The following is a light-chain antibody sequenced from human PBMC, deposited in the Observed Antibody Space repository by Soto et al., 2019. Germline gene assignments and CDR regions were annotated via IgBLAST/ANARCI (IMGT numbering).Light chain of an antibody. CDR2: LDISGSY. J-gene: IGLJ2*01. CDR3: ETCDSNILV. V-gene: IGLV4-60*02. CDR1: SGHPSYI. Sequence: QSVLTQLCSACASLGSWVKRTCTVSSGHPSYIIAWHQQQPGKAPRYLMKLDISGSYNKGSGVPDRFSGSSSGADRYLTISNLQCEDEADYYWETCDSNILVLGRGTKRTVL.